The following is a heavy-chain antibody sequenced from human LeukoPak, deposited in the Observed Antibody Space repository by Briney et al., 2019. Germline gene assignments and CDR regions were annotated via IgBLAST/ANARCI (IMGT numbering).Heavy chain of an antibody. CDR2: INHSGST. J-gene: IGHJ6*02. V-gene: IGHV4-34*01. Sequence: SETLSLTCAVYGGSFSGYYWSWIRQTPGKGLEWIREINHSGSTNYNPSLKSRVTISVDTSKNQFSLKLSSVTAADTAVYNCARGSDSSGYLNYYGMDVWGQGTTVTVSS. D-gene: IGHD3-22*01. CDR1: GGSFSGYY. CDR3: ARGSDSSGYLNYYGMDV.